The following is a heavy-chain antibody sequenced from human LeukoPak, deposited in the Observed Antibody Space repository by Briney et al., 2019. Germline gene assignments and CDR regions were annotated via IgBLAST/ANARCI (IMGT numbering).Heavy chain of an antibody. CDR3: ASKNGSY. CDR1: GFTFSRYW. V-gene: IGHV3-74*01. D-gene: IGHD1-26*01. CDR2: INSDGSST. Sequence: PGGSLRLSCAASGFTFSRYWMNWVCQAPGKGLVWVSRINSDGSSTTYADSVKGRFTISRDNAKNTLYLQMNSLRAEDTAVYYCASKNGSYWGQGTLVTVSS. J-gene: IGHJ4*02.